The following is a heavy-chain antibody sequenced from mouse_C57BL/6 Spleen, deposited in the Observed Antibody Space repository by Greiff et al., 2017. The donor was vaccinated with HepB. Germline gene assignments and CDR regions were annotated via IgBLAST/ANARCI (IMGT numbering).Heavy chain of an antibody. D-gene: IGHD1-1*01. CDR1: GYTFTSYW. V-gene: IGHV1-64*01. CDR3: ARSDSLITPVDYWYFDV. CDR2: IHPNSGST. Sequence: QVQLQQPGAELVKPGASVKLSCKASGYTFTSYWMHWVKQRPGQGLEWIGMIHPNSGSTNYNEKFKSKATLTVDKSSSTAYMQLSSLTSEDSAVYYCARSDSLITPVDYWYFDVWGTGTTVTVSS. J-gene: IGHJ1*03.